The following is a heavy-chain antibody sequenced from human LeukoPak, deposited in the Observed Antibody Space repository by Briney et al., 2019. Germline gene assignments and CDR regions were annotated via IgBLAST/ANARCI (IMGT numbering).Heavy chain of an antibody. Sequence: GGSLRLSCAAPGFTFSSYEMNWVRQAPGKGLEWVSYISSSGSTIYYADSVKGRFTISRDNAKNSLYLQMNSLRAEDTAVYYCARGRVAVAGIFYWGQGTLVTVSS. CDR2: ISSSGSTI. CDR3: ARGRVAVAGIFY. J-gene: IGHJ4*02. CDR1: GFTFSSYE. D-gene: IGHD6-19*01. V-gene: IGHV3-48*03.